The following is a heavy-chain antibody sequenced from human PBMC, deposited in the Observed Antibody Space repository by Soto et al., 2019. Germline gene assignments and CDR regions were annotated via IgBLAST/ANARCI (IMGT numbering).Heavy chain of an antibody. CDR1: GGSISSYY. CDR3: ARGSDVVPAAIGWFDP. D-gene: IGHD2-2*02. Sequence: LSLTCTVSGGSISSYYWSWIRQPPGKGLEWIGYIYYSGSTNYNPSLKSRVTISVDTSKNQFSLKLSSVTAADTAVYYCARGSDVVPAAIGWFDPWGQGTLVTVSS. CDR2: IYYSGST. J-gene: IGHJ5*02. V-gene: IGHV4-59*01.